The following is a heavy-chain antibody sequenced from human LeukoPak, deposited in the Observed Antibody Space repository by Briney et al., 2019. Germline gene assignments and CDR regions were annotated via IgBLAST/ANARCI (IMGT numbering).Heavy chain of an antibody. CDR1: GYSISNGYS. CDR3: ARAPHCGTTSCYEVGY. D-gene: IGHD2-2*01. J-gene: IGHJ4*02. CDR2: VNHAGST. Sequence: SETLSLTCAVSGYSISNGYSRGWIRQPPGKGPECIGNVNHAGSTYYNPSLRSRVSILVDTSKNQFSLRLGSVTAADTAVYYCARAPHCGTTSCYEVGYWGQGTLVTVSS. V-gene: IGHV4-38-2*01.